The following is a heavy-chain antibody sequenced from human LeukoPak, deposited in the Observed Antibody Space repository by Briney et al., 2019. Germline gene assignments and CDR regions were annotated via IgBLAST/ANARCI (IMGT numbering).Heavy chain of an antibody. CDR3: VRGRYSSGWFKDKNWFDP. D-gene: IGHD6-19*01. J-gene: IGHJ5*02. Sequence: SETLSLTCTVSGGSISTSNYYWGWIRQPPGKGLEWIGEINHSGTTYYNPSLKSRATISVDTSKNQFSLKLSSVTAADTAVYYCVRGRYSSGWFKDKNWFDPWGQGIPVTVSS. V-gene: IGHV4-39*07. CDR2: INHSGTT. CDR1: GGSISTSNYY.